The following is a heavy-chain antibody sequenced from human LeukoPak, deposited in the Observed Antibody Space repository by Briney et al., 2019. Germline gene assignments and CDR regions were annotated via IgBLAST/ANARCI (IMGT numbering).Heavy chain of an antibody. CDR2: ISGSGGST. CDR1: GFTFSSYA. D-gene: IGHD3-22*01. V-gene: IGHV3-23*01. J-gene: IGHJ4*02. Sequence: GRSLRLSCAASGFTFSSYAMSWVRQAPGKGLEWVSAISGSGGSTYYADSVKGRFTISRDNSKNTLYLQMNSLRAEDTAVYYCAKTPHYYDSSGYYGYYFDYWGQGTLVTVSS. CDR3: AKTPHYYDSSGYYGYYFDY.